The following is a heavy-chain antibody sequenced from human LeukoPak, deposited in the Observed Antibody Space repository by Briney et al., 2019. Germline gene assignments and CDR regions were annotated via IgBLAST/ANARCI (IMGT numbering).Heavy chain of an antibody. CDR1: GFTFSSYE. Sequence: GGSLRLSCAASGFTFSSYEMNWVRQAPGKGLEWVSYISSSASTIYYADSVKGRFTISRDNAKNSLYLQMNSLRAEDTAVYYCASHAVEYSSSWYSGYFDYWDQGTLVTVSS. V-gene: IGHV3-48*03. D-gene: IGHD6-13*01. CDR2: ISSSASTI. J-gene: IGHJ4*02. CDR3: ASHAVEYSSSWYSGYFDY.